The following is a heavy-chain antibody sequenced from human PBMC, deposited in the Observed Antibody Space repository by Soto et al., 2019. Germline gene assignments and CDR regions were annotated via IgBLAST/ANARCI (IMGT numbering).Heavy chain of an antibody. D-gene: IGHD6-19*01. CDR2: INHTGST. V-gene: IGHV4-34*01. CDR3: ARQWLVRYFDL. CDR1: GGSFSSYY. J-gene: IGHJ2*01. Sequence: QVQLQQWGAGLLKPSETLSLTCAFYGGSFSSYYWSWIRQPPGKGLEWIGEINHTGSTNYNPSLKSRVTISVDTSKNQFSLKLSSVTAADTAVYYCARQWLVRYFDLWGRGNLVTVSS.